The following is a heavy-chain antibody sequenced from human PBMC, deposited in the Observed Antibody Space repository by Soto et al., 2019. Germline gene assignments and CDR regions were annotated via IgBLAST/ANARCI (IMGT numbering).Heavy chain of an antibody. Sequence: SETLSLTCTVSGGSISSGDYYWSWIRQPPGKGLEWIGYIYYSGSTYYNPSLKSRVTISVDTSKNQFSLKLSSVTAADTAVYYCARDSIAAAIGAAWFDPWGQGTLVTVSS. J-gene: IGHJ5*02. CDR3: ARDSIAAAIGAAWFDP. D-gene: IGHD6-13*01. CDR2: IYYSGST. CDR1: GGSISSGDYY. V-gene: IGHV4-30-4*01.